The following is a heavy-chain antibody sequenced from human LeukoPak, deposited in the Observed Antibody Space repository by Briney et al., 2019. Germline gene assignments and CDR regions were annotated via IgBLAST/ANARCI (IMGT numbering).Heavy chain of an antibody. Sequence: GGSLRLSCAASGFTLSNYWMAWVHQAPGKELEWVASIKDDGSQQWHVDSVRGRLTISRDNAKNSLYLHMNSLRVEDTAVYYCARFKLYHGAFDVWGQGTMVTVSS. CDR1: GFTLSNYW. V-gene: IGHV3-7*01. D-gene: IGHD2-2*01. CDR2: IKDDGSQQ. J-gene: IGHJ3*01. CDR3: ARFKLYHGAFDV.